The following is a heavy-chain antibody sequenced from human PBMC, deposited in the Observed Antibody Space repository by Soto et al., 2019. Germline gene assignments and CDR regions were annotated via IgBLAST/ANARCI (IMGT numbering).Heavy chain of an antibody. J-gene: IGHJ6*02. CDR2: IIPIFGTA. CDR1: GGTFSSYA. CDR3: ARVRSILDDPVGHYYGMDV. V-gene: IGHV1-69*13. D-gene: IGHD1-1*01. Sequence: GSAVKPSCKSSGGTFSSYAISWVRQAPGQGLEWMGGIIPIFGTANYAQKFQGRVTITADESTSTAYMELSSLRSEDTAVYYCARVRSILDDPVGHYYGMDVSGQRTTVTGS.